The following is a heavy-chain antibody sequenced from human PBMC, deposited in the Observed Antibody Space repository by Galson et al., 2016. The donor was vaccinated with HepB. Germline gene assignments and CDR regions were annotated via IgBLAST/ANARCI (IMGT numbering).Heavy chain of an antibody. J-gene: IGHJ6*02. Sequence: SVKVSCKASGGTFSNYAISWVRQSPGQGLEWMGGIIPIFGTANYAQNFQGTVTITADESTVTAYMVLSSLRSEDTAVYYCASRAGDYYDNSGYYYYNNYGMDVWGQGTTVTVSS. CDR1: GGTFSNYA. V-gene: IGHV1-69*13. CDR2: IIPIFGTA. CDR3: ASRAGDYYDNSGYYYYNNYGMDV. D-gene: IGHD3-22*01.